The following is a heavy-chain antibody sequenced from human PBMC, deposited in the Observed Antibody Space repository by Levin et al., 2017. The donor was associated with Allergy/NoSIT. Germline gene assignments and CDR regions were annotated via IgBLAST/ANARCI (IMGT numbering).Heavy chain of an antibody. D-gene: IGHD6-19*01. Sequence: ETLSLTCAASGFTFSSYSMNWVRQAPGKGLEWVSSISSSSSYIYYADSVKGRFTISRDNAKNSLYLQMNSLRAEDTAVYYCATTAVAGNAFDIWGQGTMVTVSS. V-gene: IGHV3-21*01. CDR2: ISSSSSYI. CDR3: ATTAVAGNAFDI. CDR1: GFTFSSYS. J-gene: IGHJ3*02.